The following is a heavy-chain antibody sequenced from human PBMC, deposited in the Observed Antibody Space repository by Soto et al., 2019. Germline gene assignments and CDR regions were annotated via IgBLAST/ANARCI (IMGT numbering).Heavy chain of an antibody. CDR2: ISGSGGST. J-gene: IGHJ4*02. CDR1: VFTFTSYA. Sequence: RGSLRLSCASSVFTFTSYAISWVRQSPGEGLEWVSAISGSGGSTYYAGSVKGRFTISRDTSKNTLYLQMNSLRAEDTAVYYCAKASSSMIVVVIDYWGQGTLVTV. V-gene: IGHV3-23*01. D-gene: IGHD3-22*01. CDR3: AKASSSMIVVVIDY.